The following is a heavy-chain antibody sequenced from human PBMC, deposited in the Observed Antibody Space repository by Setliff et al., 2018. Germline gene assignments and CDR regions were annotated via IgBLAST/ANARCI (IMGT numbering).Heavy chain of an antibody. D-gene: IGHD1-26*01. Sequence: PGGSLRLSCVASGFSFSSYGMHWVRQAPGKGLEWVAVIWFDGSYKKYADSVKGRFSISRDNPKNMVYLQMSSLRAEDTAVYYCARAPGGNRQFDYWGQGTLVTVSS. J-gene: IGHJ4*02. CDR2: IWFDGSYK. V-gene: IGHV3-33*01. CDR3: ARAPGGNRQFDY. CDR1: GFSFSSYG.